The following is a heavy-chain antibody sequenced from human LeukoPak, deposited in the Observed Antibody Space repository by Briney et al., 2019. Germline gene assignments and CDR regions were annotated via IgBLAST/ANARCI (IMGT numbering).Heavy chain of an antibody. V-gene: IGHV3-74*01. D-gene: IGHD4-17*01. J-gene: IGHJ4*02. CDR1: GFTFSSYW. CDR2: INRDGSST. CDR3: ARDHYGSFDY. Sequence: GGSLRLSCAASGFTFSSYWMHWVRQAPGKGLVWVSRINRDGSSTSYADSVKGRFTISRDNAKNTLYLQMNSLRAEDTAVYYCARDHYGSFDYWGQGTLVTVSS.